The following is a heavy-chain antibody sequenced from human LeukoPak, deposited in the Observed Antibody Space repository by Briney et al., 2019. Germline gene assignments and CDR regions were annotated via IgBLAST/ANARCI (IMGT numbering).Heavy chain of an antibody. D-gene: IGHD2-15*01. CDR2: IYYSGST. V-gene: IGHV4-61*01. J-gene: IGHJ3*02. CDR3: ATYGEVVAATIDI. CDR1: GRSVSSGSYH. Sequence: TSETLALPCTVSGRSVSSGSYHWSWVRQPPGRGLEWIGYIYYSGSTNYNPSLKSRVTISVDTSKNQFSLKLSSVTAADTAVYYCATYGEVVAATIDIWGQGTMVTVSS.